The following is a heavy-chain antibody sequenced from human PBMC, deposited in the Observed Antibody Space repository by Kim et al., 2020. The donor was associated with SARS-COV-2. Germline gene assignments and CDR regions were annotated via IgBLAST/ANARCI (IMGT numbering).Heavy chain of an antibody. CDR3: AREGQQLNYFDY. V-gene: IGHV4-59*01. Sequence: NSTTALQRRVTISVDTAKNQFSLKLSSVTAADTAVYYCAREGQQLNYFDYWGQGTLVTVSS. D-gene: IGHD6-13*01. J-gene: IGHJ4*02.